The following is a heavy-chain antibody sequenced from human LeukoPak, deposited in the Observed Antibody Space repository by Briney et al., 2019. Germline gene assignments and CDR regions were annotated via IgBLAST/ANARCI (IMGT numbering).Heavy chain of an antibody. V-gene: IGHV4-31*03. CDR3: ARYDSSAIKGNFDY. J-gene: IGHJ4*02. CDR1: GGSISSGGYY. D-gene: IGHD3-22*01. Sequence: SQTLSLTCTVSGGSISSGGYYWSWIRQHPGKGLEWIGYIYFSGTTYYNPALESRVTISVDTSQNRFSLKLSSVTAADTAVYYCARYDSSAIKGNFDYWGQGTLVTVSS. CDR2: IYFSGTT.